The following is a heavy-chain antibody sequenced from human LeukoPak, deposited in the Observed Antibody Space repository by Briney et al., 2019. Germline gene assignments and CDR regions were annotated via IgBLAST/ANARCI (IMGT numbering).Heavy chain of an antibody. CDR2: INHSGRT. Sequence: SETLSLTCAVYGGSFSDYYWSWIRQPPGKGLEWIGEINHSGRTNYNPSLKSRVTISVDTSKNQFSLKLSSVTAADTAVYYCARHRRNYYYYYMDVWGKGTTVTISS. V-gene: IGHV4-34*01. J-gene: IGHJ6*03. CDR3: ARHRRNYYYYYMDV. CDR1: GGSFSDYY.